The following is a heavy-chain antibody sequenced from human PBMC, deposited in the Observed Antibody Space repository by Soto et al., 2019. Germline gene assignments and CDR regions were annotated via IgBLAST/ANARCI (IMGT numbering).Heavy chain of an antibody. J-gene: IGHJ3*02. D-gene: IGHD3-10*01. Sequence: GSLRLSCAASGFTFSSHWMHWVRQVPGHGLVWVSRTKTDGSTSYADSVKGRFTISRDNAKNTLYLQMNSLRAEDTAVYYCARDMRAVPWYGGVSSAFDIWGQGTMVTVSS. CDR2: TKTDGST. CDR1: GFTFSSHW. CDR3: ARDMRAVPWYGGVSSAFDI. V-gene: IGHV3-74*01.